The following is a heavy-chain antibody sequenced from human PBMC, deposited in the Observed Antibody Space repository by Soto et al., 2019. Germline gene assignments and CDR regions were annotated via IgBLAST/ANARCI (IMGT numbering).Heavy chain of an antibody. D-gene: IGHD1-26*01. Sequence: QVHLVQSGAELKKPGASVKVSCQGSGYAFTTYGITWVRQATGQGLEWMGWSSAHNGNSNYAQKLQGRVTVNRDTSTSTAYMERRSLRDDDKAVYYCARGSYGDYWGQGALVTVSS. V-gene: IGHV1-18*01. CDR2: SSAHNGNS. CDR3: ARGSYGDY. J-gene: IGHJ4*02. CDR1: GYAFTTYG.